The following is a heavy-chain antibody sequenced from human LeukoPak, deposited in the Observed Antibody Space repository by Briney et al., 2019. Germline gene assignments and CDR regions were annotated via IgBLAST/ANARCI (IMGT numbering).Heavy chain of an antibody. Sequence: GRSLRLSCAASGFTFSSYGMHWVRQAPGKGLEWVAVISYDGSNKYYADSVKGRFTISRDNSKNTLYLQMNSPRAEDTAVYYCAKDHYDILTGPSAFDIWGQGTMVTVSS. J-gene: IGHJ3*02. CDR3: AKDHYDILTGPSAFDI. V-gene: IGHV3-30*18. CDR2: ISYDGSNK. D-gene: IGHD3-9*01. CDR1: GFTFSSYG.